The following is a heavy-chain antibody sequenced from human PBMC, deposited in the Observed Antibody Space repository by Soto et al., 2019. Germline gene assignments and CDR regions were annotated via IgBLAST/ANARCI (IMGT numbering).Heavy chain of an antibody. CDR2: IYYSGST. V-gene: IGHV4-39*07. CDR3: ARVVADYGDYGLDY. D-gene: IGHD4-17*01. CDR1: GGSISSSSSY. J-gene: IGHJ4*02. Sequence: SETLSLXCTVSGGSISSSSSYWGWIRQPPGKGLEWIGYIYYSGSTNYNPSLKSRVTISVDTSKNQFSLKLSSVTAADTAVYFCARVVADYGDYGLDYWGQGTLVTVSS.